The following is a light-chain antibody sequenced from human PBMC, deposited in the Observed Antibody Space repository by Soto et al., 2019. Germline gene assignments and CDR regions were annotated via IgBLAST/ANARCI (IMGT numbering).Light chain of an antibody. CDR3: QQYNNWPPFA. CDR2: SAS. V-gene: IGKV3-15*01. Sequence: EIVMTQSPATLSVSPGERATLSCRASQSVSSNLAWYQQKPGQAPRLLIYSASTRATGIPARFSGSGSGTEFTLTISSLQSEDFAIYYCQQYNNWPPFAFGPGSKVHIK. CDR1: QSVSSN. J-gene: IGKJ3*01.